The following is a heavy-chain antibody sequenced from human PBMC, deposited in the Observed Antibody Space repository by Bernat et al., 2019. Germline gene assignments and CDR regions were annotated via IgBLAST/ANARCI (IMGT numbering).Heavy chain of an antibody. J-gene: IGHJ4*02. Sequence: EVQLVESGGGLVQPGGSLRLSCAASGFTLSIYWMSWVRQPPGKRLEWVATISSDGSGKYYVDSMKGRFTISRDNAKNSQYLQMNSLGAEDTAVYYCARENWGAFDYWGQGTLVTVSS. CDR1: GFTLSIYW. V-gene: IGHV3-7*03. CDR2: ISSDGSGK. D-gene: IGHD7-27*01. CDR3: ARENWGAFDY.